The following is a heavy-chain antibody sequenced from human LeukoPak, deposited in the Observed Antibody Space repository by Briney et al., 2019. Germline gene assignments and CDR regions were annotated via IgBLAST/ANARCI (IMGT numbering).Heavy chain of an antibody. CDR1: GGTFSSYA. Sequence: SVKVSCXASGGTFSSYAISWVRQAPGQGLGWMGRIIPIFGTANYAQKFQGRVTITTDESTSTAYMELSSLRSEDTAVYYCASWGLTVTYFQHWGQGTLVTVSS. CDR2: IIPIFGTA. CDR3: ASWGLTVTYFQH. D-gene: IGHD4-17*01. V-gene: IGHV1-69*05. J-gene: IGHJ1*01.